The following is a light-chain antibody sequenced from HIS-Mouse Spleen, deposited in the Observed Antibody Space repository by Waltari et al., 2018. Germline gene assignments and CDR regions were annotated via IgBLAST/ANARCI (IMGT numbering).Light chain of an antibody. CDR1: QCVSSY. CDR2: DAS. CDR3: QQRSNWLT. J-gene: IGKJ3*01. V-gene: IGKV3-11*01. Sequence: EIVLTQSPATLSLSPGERATLSCRASQCVSSYLAWYQQKPGQAPRLLIYDASNRATGIPARFSGSGSGTDFTLTISSLEPEDFAVYYCQQRSNWLTFGPGTKVDIK.